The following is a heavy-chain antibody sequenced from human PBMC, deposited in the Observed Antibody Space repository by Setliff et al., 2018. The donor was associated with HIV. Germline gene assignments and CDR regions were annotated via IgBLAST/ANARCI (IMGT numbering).Heavy chain of an antibody. D-gene: IGHD3-22*01. CDR3: AKAGRSTMIAGTDY. CDR1: GGSISNHY. V-gene: IGHV4-59*11. Sequence: SETLSLTCTVSGGSISNHYWSWIRQPQGEGLEWIGNIFYSGSTTKNRSLQSRVTISVDTSRHQFSLKLTSVTAADTAVYFCAKAGRSTMIAGTDYWGQGTLVTVSS. CDR2: IFYSGST. J-gene: IGHJ4*02.